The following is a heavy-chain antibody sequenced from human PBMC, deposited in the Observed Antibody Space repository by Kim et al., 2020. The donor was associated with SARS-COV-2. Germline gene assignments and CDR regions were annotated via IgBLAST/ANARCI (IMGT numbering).Heavy chain of an antibody. J-gene: IGHJ4*02. D-gene: IGHD2-2*02. V-gene: IGHV3-23*01. CDR3: AKSSTTICYTSIDY. CDR1: GFTFSSFA. CDR2: ISGSGDTT. Sequence: GGSLRLSCAAPGFTFSSFAMSWVRQAPGKGLEWVTAISGSGDTTYYADSVKGRFTISRDNSKSTWYLQMNSLRAEDTAVYYCAKSSTTICYTSIDYWGQG.